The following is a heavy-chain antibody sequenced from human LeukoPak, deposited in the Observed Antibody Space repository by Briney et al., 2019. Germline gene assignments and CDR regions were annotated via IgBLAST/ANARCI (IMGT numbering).Heavy chain of an antibody. Sequence: SETLSLTCAVYGGSFRGYYWSWVRQPPGKGLEWIGEIYHSGSTNHNPSLKSRVTISVDKSKNQFSLKLRSVTAADTAVYYCARDQYCSGGSCYYLGFDLWGRGTLVTVSS. CDR1: GGSFRGYY. D-gene: IGHD2-15*01. CDR2: IYHSGST. J-gene: IGHJ2*01. CDR3: ARDQYCSGGSCYYLGFDL. V-gene: IGHV4-34*01.